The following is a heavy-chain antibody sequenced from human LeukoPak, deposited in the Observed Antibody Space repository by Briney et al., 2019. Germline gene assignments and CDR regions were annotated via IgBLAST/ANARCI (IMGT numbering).Heavy chain of an antibody. V-gene: IGHV4-39*01. Sequence: SETLSLTCTVSGGSISSSSYYWGWIRQPPGKGLEWIGSIYYSGSTYYNPSLKSRVTISVDTSKNQFSLKLSSVTAADTAVYYCARHLNHYYYMDVWGKGTTVTVSS. D-gene: IGHD1-14*01. J-gene: IGHJ6*03. CDR2: IYYSGST. CDR1: GGSISSSSYY. CDR3: ARHLNHYYYMDV.